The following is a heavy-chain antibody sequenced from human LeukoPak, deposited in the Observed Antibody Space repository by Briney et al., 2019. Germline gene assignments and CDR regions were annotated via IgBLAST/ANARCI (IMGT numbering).Heavy chain of an antibody. J-gene: IGHJ4*02. Sequence: SQTLSLTCAVSGGSISSGGYSWSWIRQPPGKGLEWIGYIYYSGSTYYTPSLKSRVTISVDTSKNQFSLKLSSVTAADTAVYYCARRLRRYYDSSGSRYYFDYWGQGTLVTVSS. CDR2: IYYSGST. CDR3: ARRLRRYYDSSGSRYYFDY. V-gene: IGHV4-30-4*07. CDR1: GGSISSGGYS. D-gene: IGHD3-22*01.